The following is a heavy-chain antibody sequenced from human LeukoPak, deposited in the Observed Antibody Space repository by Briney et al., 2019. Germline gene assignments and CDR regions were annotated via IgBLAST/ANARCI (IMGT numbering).Heavy chain of an antibody. CDR1: GGSFSGYY. D-gene: IGHD2-15*01. V-gene: IGHV4-34*01. CDR2: INHSGST. J-gene: IGHJ4*01. Sequence: PSETFSLTCAVYGGSFSGYYWSWIRQPPGKGLEWIGEINHSGSTNYNPSLKSRVTISIDTSKNQFSLKLSSVTAADTAVYYCARDRISGGSCLDYWGHGTLVTVSA. CDR3: ARDRISGGSCLDY.